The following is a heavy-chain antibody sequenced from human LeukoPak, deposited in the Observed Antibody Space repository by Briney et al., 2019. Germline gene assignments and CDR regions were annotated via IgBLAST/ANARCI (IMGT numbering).Heavy chain of an antibody. D-gene: IGHD3-22*01. CDR1: GGSIGSSSYY. V-gene: IGHV4-39*01. Sequence: SETLSLTCTVSGGSIGSSSYYWGWIRQPPGKGLEWIGSIYYSGSTYYNPSLKSRVTISVDTSKNQFSLKLSSVTAADTAVYYCARYYNSAYYFDYWGQGTLVTVSS. J-gene: IGHJ4*02. CDR3: ARYYNSAYYFDY. CDR2: IYYSGST.